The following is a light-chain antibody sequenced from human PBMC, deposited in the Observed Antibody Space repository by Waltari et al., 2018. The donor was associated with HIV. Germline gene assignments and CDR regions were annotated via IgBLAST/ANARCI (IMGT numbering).Light chain of an antibody. V-gene: IGKV3-11*01. J-gene: IGKJ3*01. CDR3: QQRSNWPPFT. Sequence: EIVLTPSPATLSLSPGERATLSCRTSQSVSSYLACYQQKPGQAPRLLIYEASNRATGIPARFSGSGSGTDFTLTISSLEPEDLAVEYCQQRSNWPPFTFGPGTKVDSK. CDR1: QSVSSY. CDR2: EAS.